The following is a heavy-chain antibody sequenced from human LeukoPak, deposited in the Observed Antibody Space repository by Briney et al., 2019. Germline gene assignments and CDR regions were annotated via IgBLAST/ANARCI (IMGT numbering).Heavy chain of an antibody. CDR3: ARVKYYDSSGYSYYFDY. V-gene: IGHV1-2*02. CDR1: GYTFTGYY. D-gene: IGHD3-22*01. CDR2: INPNSGGT. J-gene: IGHJ4*02. Sequence: ASVKVSCKASGYTFTGYYMHWVRQAPGQGLEWMGWINPNSGGTNYAQKFQGRVTMTRDTSISTAYMELSRLRSDDTAVYYCARVKYYDSSGYSYYFDYWGQGTLVTVSS.